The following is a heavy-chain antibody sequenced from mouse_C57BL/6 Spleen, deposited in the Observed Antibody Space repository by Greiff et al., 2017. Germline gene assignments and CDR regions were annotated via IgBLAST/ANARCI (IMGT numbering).Heavy chain of an antibody. Sequence: EVQLQQSGAELVRPGASVKLSCTASGFNIKDDYMHWVKQRPEQGLEWIGWIDPENGDTEYASKFQGKATITADSSSNTAYLQLSSLTSEDTAVYYCTPYDSNYLGFAYWGQGTLVTVSA. CDR1: GFNIKDDY. CDR2: IDPENGDT. CDR3: TPYDSNYLGFAY. J-gene: IGHJ3*01. D-gene: IGHD2-5*01. V-gene: IGHV14-4*01.